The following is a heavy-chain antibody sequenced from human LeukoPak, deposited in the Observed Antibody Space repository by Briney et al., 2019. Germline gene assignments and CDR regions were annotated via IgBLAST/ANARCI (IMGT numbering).Heavy chain of an antibody. Sequence: GGSLRLSCAASGFTFSSYGMHWVRQAPGKGLEWVAVIWYDGSNKYYADSVKGRFTISRDNSKNTLYLQMNSLRAEDTAVYYCAKGTAAAGDLLSDYWGQGTLVTVSS. V-gene: IGHV3-33*06. D-gene: IGHD6-13*01. CDR2: IWYDGSNK. CDR1: GFTFSSYG. J-gene: IGHJ4*02. CDR3: AKGTAAAGDLLSDY.